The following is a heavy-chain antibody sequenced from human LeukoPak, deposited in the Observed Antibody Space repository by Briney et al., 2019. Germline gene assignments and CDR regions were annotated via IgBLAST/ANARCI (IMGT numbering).Heavy chain of an antibody. CDR1: GFNFRSYG. V-gene: IGHV3-33*01. J-gene: IGHJ5*02. CDR3: AGVSGNYPNSWFDP. D-gene: IGHD1-26*01. CDR2: IWYDGSDK. Sequence: PGRSLRLSCAASGFNFRSYGMHWVRQAPGKGLEWVASIWYDGSDKYYADSVKGRFTISRDNSKNTLYLQMNSLRVEDTAVYYCAGVSGNYPNSWFDPWGQGTLVTVSS.